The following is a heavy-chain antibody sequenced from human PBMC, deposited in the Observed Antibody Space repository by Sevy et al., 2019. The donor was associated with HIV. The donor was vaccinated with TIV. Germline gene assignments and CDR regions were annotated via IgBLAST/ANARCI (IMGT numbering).Heavy chain of an antibody. J-gene: IGHJ5*02. Sequence: SVKVSCKASGGTFSSYGISWVRQAPGQGLEWMGGIIPIFGTANYAQKFQGRVTINADESTSTAHMELSSLTSEDTAVYYCARGLVYGSGSYNWFDPWGQGTLVTVSS. CDR3: ARGLVYGSGSYNWFDP. CDR2: IIPIFGTA. CDR1: GGTFSSYG. D-gene: IGHD3-10*01. V-gene: IGHV1-69*13.